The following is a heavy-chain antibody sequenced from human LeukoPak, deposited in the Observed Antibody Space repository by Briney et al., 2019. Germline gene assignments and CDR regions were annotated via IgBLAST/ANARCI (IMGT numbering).Heavy chain of an antibody. CDR2: IYYSGST. CDR1: GDSISNYY. J-gene: IGHJ4*02. CDR3: ARGRGGIATLDS. V-gene: IGHV4-59*01. Sequence: SETLSLTCTVSGDSISNYYWSWIRQPPGKGLEWIGYIYYSGSTNSNPSLKSRVTISLGTSKNQFSLKLNSVTAADTAVYYCARGRGGIATLDSWGQGTLVTVSS. D-gene: IGHD1-26*01.